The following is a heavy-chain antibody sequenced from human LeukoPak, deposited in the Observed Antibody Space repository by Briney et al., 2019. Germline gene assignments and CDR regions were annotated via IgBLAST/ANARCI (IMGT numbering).Heavy chain of an antibody. CDR2: INPNSGGT. Sequence: ASVKVSCTASGYTFTGYYMHWVRQAPGQGLEWMGRINPNSGGTNYAQKFQGRVTMTRDTSISTAYMELSRLRSDDTAVYYCAREYCSSTSCYKSFDYWGQGTLATVSS. CDR1: GYTFTGYY. V-gene: IGHV1-2*06. CDR3: AREYCSSTSCYKSFDY. J-gene: IGHJ4*02. D-gene: IGHD2-2*02.